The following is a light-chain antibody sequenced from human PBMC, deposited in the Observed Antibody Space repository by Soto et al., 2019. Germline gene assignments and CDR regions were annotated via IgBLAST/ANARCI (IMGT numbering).Light chain of an antibody. CDR1: QTVERW. Sequence: DIQMTQSPSTLPASVGDRVTISCRASQTVERWLAWYQQKPGKAPKLLISDVSTLERGVPSRFSGSGSATELTLTISGLQSDDFATYYCQQYKDHVWTFGQGTKV. V-gene: IGKV1-5*01. J-gene: IGKJ1*01. CDR3: QQYKDHVWT. CDR2: DVS.